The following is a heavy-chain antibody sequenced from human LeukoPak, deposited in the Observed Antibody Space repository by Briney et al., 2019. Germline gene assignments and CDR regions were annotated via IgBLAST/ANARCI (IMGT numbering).Heavy chain of an antibody. J-gene: IGHJ4*02. CDR2: MNPNSGNT. D-gene: IGHD4-17*01. V-gene: IGHV1-8*03. CDR1: GYTFTSYD. Sequence: ASVKVSCKASGYTFTSYDINWVRQATGQGLEWMGWMNPNSGNTGYAQKFQGRVTITRNTSISTAYMELSSLRSEDTAVYYCARVLRYGDYDFDYWGQGTLVTVSS. CDR3: ARVLRYGDYDFDY.